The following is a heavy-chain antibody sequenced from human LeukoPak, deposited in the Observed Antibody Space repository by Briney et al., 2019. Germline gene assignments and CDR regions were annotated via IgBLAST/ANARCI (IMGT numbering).Heavy chain of an antibody. CDR1: GFTFSSHA. CDR3: AKNKYSSSSGIDY. J-gene: IGHJ4*02. Sequence: GGSLRLSCAASGFTFSSHAMSWVRQAPGKGLEWVAFIRYDGSNKYYADSVKGRFTISRDNSKNTLYLQMNSLRAEDTAVYYCAKNKYSSSSGIDYWGQGTLVTVSS. V-gene: IGHV3-30*02. D-gene: IGHD6-6*01. CDR2: IRYDGSNK.